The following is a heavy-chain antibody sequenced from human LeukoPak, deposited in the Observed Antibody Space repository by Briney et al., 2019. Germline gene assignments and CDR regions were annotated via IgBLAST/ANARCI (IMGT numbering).Heavy chain of an antibody. CDR1: GGSISRYY. D-gene: IGHD2-2*02. CDR3: ARHVGYCSSTSCYTYYYMDV. CDR2: IYTSGST. V-gene: IGHV4-4*09. J-gene: IGHJ6*03. Sequence: SETLSLTCTVSGGSISRYYWSWIRQPPGKGLEWIGYIYTSGSTNYNPSLKSRVTISVDTSKNQFSLKLSSVTAADTAVYYCARHVGYCSSTSCYTYYYMDVWGKGTTVTVSS.